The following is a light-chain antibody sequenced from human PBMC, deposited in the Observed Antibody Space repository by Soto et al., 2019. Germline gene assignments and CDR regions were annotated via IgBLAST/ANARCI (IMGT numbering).Light chain of an antibody. CDR2: GAS. J-gene: IGKJ2*01. CDR1: QSINSE. V-gene: IGKV3-15*01. CDR3: QQGHNWPLT. Sequence: EIVMTQSPATLSLSPGERAALSCRASQSINSELAWYQQKPAQPPRLLITGASTRATGVPARFTGSESGSEFTLTISGLQSEDFAVYYCQQGHNWPLTFGQGTRLKI.